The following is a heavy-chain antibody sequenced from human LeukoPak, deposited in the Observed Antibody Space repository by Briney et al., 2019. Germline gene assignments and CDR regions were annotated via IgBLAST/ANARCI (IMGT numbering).Heavy chain of an antibody. CDR1: GDSVSKNTAT. CDR3: ARVIDYEFWTGKDNWFDS. D-gene: IGHD3-3*01. J-gene: IGHJ5*01. CDR2: IYYRSKWNN. Sequence: SQTLSLTCAISGDSVSKNTATWNWIRQSPSRGLEWLGTIYYRSKWNNDYALSVKGRISINADTSKNQVSLQLHSVTPEDTAVYYCARVIDYEFWTGKDNWFDSWGQGTLVTVSS. V-gene: IGHV6-1*01.